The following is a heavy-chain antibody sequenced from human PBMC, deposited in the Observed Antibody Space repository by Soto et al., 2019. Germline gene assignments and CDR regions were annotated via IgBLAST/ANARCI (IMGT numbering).Heavy chain of an antibody. CDR2: ITGSSSYI. CDR3: ARLVASETGYGMDV. Sequence: LRLSCAASGFIFSSHNMNWVRQAPGKGLEWVSSITGSSSYIFYADSVKGRFTISRDNAKNTVYLQVNSLRAEDTGVYYCARLVASETGYGMDVWGQGTTVTVSS. V-gene: IGHV3-21*06. J-gene: IGHJ6*02. D-gene: IGHD3-9*01. CDR1: GFIFSSHN.